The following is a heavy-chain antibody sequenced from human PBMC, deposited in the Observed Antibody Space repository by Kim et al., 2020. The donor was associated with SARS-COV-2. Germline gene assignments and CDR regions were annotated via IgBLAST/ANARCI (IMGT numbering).Heavy chain of an antibody. D-gene: IGHD1-1*01. CDR1: GFTFSSYS. J-gene: IGHJ4*03. CDR3: ARETTTGTTGGYFDY. V-gene: IGHV3-21*01. CDR2: ISSSSSSYI. Sequence: LSLTCAASGFTFSSYSMNWVRQAPGKGLEWVSSISSSSSSYIYYADSVRGRFTISRDNAKNSLYLQMNSLRAEDTAVYYCARETTTGTTGGYFDYWG.